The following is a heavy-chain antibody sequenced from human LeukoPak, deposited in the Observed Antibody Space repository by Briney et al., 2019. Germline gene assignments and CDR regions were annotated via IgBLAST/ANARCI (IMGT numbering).Heavy chain of an antibody. CDR1: GGSFRGYY. V-gene: IGHV4-34*01. CDR3: ARGRGGYSYGPPYYYYYYMDV. Sequence: PSETLSLTCAVYGGSFRGYYWSGIRQPPGKGREWIGEINHSGSTNYNPSLKSRVTISVDTSKNQFSLKLSSVTAADTAVYYCARGRGGYSYGPPYYYYYYMDVGGKGTTVTVSS. CDR2: INHSGST. D-gene: IGHD5-18*01. J-gene: IGHJ6*03.